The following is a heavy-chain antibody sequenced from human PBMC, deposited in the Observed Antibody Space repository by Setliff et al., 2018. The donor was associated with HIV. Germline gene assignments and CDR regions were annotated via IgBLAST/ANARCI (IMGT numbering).Heavy chain of an antibody. D-gene: IGHD3-16*01. V-gene: IGHV3-53*01. CDR1: GFTVSNNY. CDR2: LFAGGRT. Sequence: GGSLRLSCAVSGFTVSNNYMTWARQAPGKGLEWVSVLFAGGRTYYADSVKGRFTISRDNPKNTLYLQMSSLRAEDTAVYYCVKDYVENDYWGQGTLVTVSS. CDR3: VKDYVENDY. J-gene: IGHJ4*02.